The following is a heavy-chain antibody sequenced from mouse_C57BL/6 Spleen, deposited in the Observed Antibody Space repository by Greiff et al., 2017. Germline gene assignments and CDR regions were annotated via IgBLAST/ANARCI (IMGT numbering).Heavy chain of an antibody. CDR3: AGTTVVAPYAMDY. CDR1: GFSLTSYG. J-gene: IGHJ4*01. V-gene: IGHV2-2*01. CDR2: IWSGGST. D-gene: IGHD1-1*01. Sequence: VQVVESGPGLVQPSQSLSITCTVSGFSLTSYGVHWVRQSPGKGLEWLGVIWSGGSTDYNAAFISRLSISKDNSKSQVFFKMNSLQADDTAIYYCAGTTVVAPYAMDYWGQGTSVTVSS.